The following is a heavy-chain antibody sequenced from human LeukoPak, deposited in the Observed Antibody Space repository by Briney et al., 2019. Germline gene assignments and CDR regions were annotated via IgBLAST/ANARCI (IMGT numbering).Heavy chain of an antibody. J-gene: IGHJ4*02. CDR1: GYTFTSYD. CDR3: ARDGSPSQPGDY. Sequence: GASVKVSCKASGYTFTSYDINWVRQATGQGLEWMGWMNPNSGNTGYAQKFQGRVTMTRNTSISTAYMELSSLRSDDTAVYYCARDGSPSQPGDYWGQGTLVTVSS. CDR2: MNPNSGNT. V-gene: IGHV1-8*01.